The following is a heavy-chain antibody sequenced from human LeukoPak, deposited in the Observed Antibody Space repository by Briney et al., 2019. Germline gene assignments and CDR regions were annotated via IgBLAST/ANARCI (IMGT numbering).Heavy chain of an antibody. CDR3: ARNNAMDV. Sequence: GGSLRLSCAASGFALSSHWMTWVRQVPGRGPEWVANVNRDGSETYYLDSVKGRFTISKDNAKNSLYLQMDSLRAEDTALYHCARNNAMDVWGQGTTVIVSS. V-gene: IGHV3-7*03. J-gene: IGHJ6*02. CDR2: VNRDGSET. CDR1: GFALSSHW. D-gene: IGHD2-8*01.